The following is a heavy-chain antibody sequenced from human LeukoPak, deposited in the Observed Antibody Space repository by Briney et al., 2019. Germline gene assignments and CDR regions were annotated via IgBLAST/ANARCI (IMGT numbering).Heavy chain of an antibody. CDR2: IPYDGTNK. J-gene: IGHJ2*01. V-gene: IGHV3-30*02. D-gene: IGHD6-19*01. CDR1: GFTSSSYG. Sequence: GGSLRLSCAASGFTSSSYGMHWVRQAPGKGLEWVAFIPYDGTNKYYADSVKGRFSISRDNSKNTLYLQMNSLRAEDTAVYYCAKEDGRSGWSLDLWGRGTLVTVSS. CDR3: AKEDGRSGWSLDL.